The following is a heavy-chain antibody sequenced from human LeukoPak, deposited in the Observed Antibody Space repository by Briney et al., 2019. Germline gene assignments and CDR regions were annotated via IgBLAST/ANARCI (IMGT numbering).Heavy chain of an antibody. CDR1: GFTFSSYA. D-gene: IGHD1-26*01. Sequence: GGSLRLSCAASGFTFSSYAMHWVRQAPGKGLEWVAVISYDGSNKYYAESVKGRFTISRDNSENTLFLQMDSLRAGDTAVYYCAKDNSYSGSVYWGQGTLVSVSS. CDR2: ISYDGSNK. V-gene: IGHV3-30-3*01. CDR3: AKDNSYSGSVY. J-gene: IGHJ4*02.